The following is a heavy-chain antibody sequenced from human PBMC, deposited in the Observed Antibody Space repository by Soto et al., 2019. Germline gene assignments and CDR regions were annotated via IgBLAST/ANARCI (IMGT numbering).Heavy chain of an antibody. CDR3: ARDGNWGSY. J-gene: IGHJ4*01. CDR2: ISSSGTII. Sequence: GGSLRLSCVASGFTFSSYEMNWVRQAPGRGLEWVSYISSSGTIIYYTDSVKGRFTISRDNAKNSVYLQMTSLRAEDTAVYYCARDGNWGSYWGQGTLVTVSS. D-gene: IGHD7-27*01. V-gene: IGHV3-48*03. CDR1: GFTFSSYE.